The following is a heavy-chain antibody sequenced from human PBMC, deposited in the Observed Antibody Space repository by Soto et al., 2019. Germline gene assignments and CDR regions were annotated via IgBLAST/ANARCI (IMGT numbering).Heavy chain of an antibody. J-gene: IGHJ6*01. CDR2: ISTYNGNT. CDR1: GYSFISYG. Sequence: ASVKVSCKASGYSFISYGISWVRQAPGQGLEWLGWISTYNGNTNDAQKFQDRVTMTTDTSTDTAYMELRSLRSDDTAVYYCARDQNRFYGMDVWGQGTTVTVS. V-gene: IGHV1-18*01. CDR3: ARDQNRFYGMDV.